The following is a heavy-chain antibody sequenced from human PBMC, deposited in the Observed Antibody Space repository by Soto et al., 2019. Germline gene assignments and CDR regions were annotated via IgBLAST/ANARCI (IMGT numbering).Heavy chain of an antibody. CDR2: IYYSGST. V-gene: IGHV4-59*01. CDR3: ARTYYDILPGYSQRADAFDI. CDR1: GGSISSYY. Sequence: SETLSLTCTVSGGSISSYYWSWIRQPPGKGLEWIGYIYYSGSTNYNPSLKSRVTISVDTSENQFSLKLSSVTAADTAVYYCARTYYDILPGYSQRADAFDIWGQGTMVTVSS. D-gene: IGHD3-9*01. J-gene: IGHJ3*02.